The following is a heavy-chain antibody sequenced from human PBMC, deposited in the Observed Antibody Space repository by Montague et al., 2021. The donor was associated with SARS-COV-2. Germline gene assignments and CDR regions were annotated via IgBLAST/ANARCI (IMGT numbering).Heavy chain of an antibody. D-gene: IGHD2-15*01. V-gene: IGHV4-34*01. CDR2: INPSGST. Sequence: SETLSLTCAVYDGSFSGYYWSWIRQPPGKGLEWIGEINPSGSTNYNPSLKSRVTISVDTPKNQFSLKLGSVTAADTAVYYCARARPSVVVVAATAFDIWGRGTMVTVSS. CDR3: ARARPSVVVVAATAFDI. J-gene: IGHJ3*02. CDR1: DGSFSGYY.